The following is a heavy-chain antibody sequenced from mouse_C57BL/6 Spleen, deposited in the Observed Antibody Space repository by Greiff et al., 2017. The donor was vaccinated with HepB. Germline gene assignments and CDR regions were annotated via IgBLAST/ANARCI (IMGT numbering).Heavy chain of an antibody. Sequence: FSFPSSFYPFPIYFIHFFNHIPGQFLYFILILHPNSGSTNYNEKFKSKATLTVDKSSSTAYMQLSSLTSEDSAVYYCADYYGSSYGDYWGQGTTLTVSS. CDR1: FYPFPIYF. J-gene: IGHJ2*01. CDR2: LHPNSGST. CDR3: ADYYGSSYGDY. D-gene: IGHD1-1*01. V-gene: IGHV1-64*01.